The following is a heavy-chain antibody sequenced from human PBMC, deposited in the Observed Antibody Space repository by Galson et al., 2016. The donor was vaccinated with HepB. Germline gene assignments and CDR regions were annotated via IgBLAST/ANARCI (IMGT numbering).Heavy chain of an antibody. J-gene: IGHJ4*02. CDR3: ASQWVAVDY. Sequence: SLRLSCAVSGLTFSDYWMSWVRQAPGKGLEWVSHISSRTRTTYYADSVKGRFTISRDNAKNSLYLQMNSLRDEDTAVYYCASQWVAVDYWGRGTLVTVSS. V-gene: IGHV3-48*02. CDR2: ISSRTRTT. CDR1: GLTFSDYW. D-gene: IGHD2-15*01.